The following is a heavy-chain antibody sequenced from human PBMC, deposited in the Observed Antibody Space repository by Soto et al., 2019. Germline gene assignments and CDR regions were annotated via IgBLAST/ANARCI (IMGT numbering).Heavy chain of an antibody. CDR2: ISGSGGST. CDR3: AKGLRFLEWLSAFDI. D-gene: IGHD3-3*01. V-gene: IGHV3-23*01. J-gene: IGHJ3*02. Sequence: GGSLRLSCGASGFTFSSYAMSWVRQAPGKGLEWVSAISGSGGSTYYADSVKGRFTISRDNSKNTLYLQMNSLRAEDTAVYYCAKGLRFLEWLSAFDIWGQGTMVTVSS. CDR1: GFTFSSYA.